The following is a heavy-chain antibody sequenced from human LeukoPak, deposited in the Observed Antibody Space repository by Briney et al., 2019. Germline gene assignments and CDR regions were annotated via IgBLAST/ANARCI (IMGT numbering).Heavy chain of an antibody. Sequence: RRASVKVSCKASGYTFTSYGISWVRQAPGQGLEWMGWISAYNGNTNYAQKLQGRVTMTTDTSTSTAYMELRSLRSDDAAVYYCARAPKSPMWYSSGWYNKYYFDYWGQGTLVTVSS. D-gene: IGHD6-19*01. CDR2: ISAYNGNT. CDR3: ARAPKSPMWYSSGWYNKYYFDY. J-gene: IGHJ4*02. CDR1: GYTFTSYG. V-gene: IGHV1-18*01.